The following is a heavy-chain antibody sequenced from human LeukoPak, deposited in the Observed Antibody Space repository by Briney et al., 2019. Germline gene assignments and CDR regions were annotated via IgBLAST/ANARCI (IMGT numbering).Heavy chain of an antibody. D-gene: IGHD1-26*01. J-gene: IGHJ4*02. CDR2: ISSSGTYI. V-gene: IGHV3-21*01. CDR3: VRDRGSYRPIDY. CDR1: GFTFSSYG. Sequence: GGSLRLSCAASGFTFSSYGMHWVRQAPGKGLGWVSSISSSGTYIYYRDSVKGRFTISRDNAENSLYLEMNSLRVEDTAIYYCVRDRGSYRPIDYWGQGTLVTVSS.